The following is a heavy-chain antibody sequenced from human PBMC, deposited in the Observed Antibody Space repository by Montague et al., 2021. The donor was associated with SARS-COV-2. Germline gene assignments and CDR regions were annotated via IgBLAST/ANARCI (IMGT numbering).Heavy chain of an antibody. CDR1: GGSISSYY. CDR2: ISYSGST. Sequence: SETLSLTCTVFGGSISSYYWSWIRQPPGRGLEWIGYISYSGSTNYNPSLKSRVTISVDTSKNQFSLRLSSVTAADTAVYYCAKVQRTYQLGGILSDGLDSWGQGTLVTVSS. V-gene: IGHV4-59*01. CDR3: AKVQRTYQLGGILSDGLDS. D-gene: IGHD5-18*01. J-gene: IGHJ4*02.